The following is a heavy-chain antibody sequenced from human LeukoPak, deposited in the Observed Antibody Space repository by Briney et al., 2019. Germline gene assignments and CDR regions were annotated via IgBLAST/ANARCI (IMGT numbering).Heavy chain of an antibody. J-gene: IGHJ4*02. CDR3: AKDKGREGDY. V-gene: IGHV3-30*18. Sequence: GRSLRLSCAVSGCTFSSYGMHWVRQAPGKGLEWVAVISYDGSNKYYADSVKGRFTISRDNSKNTLYLQMSSLRAEDTAVYYCAKDKGREGDYWGQGNLVTVSS. CDR1: GCTFSSYG. CDR2: ISYDGSNK.